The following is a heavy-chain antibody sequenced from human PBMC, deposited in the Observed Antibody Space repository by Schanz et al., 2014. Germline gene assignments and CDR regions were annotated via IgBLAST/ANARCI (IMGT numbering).Heavy chain of an antibody. D-gene: IGHD2-2*02. J-gene: IGHJ6*02. CDR3: AKHLYQYNYYGMDV. CDR2: IKHDGGEK. CDR1: GFSFSTYA. V-gene: IGHV3-7*03. Sequence: EVQLVESGGGLVKSGGSLRLSCAASGFSFSTYAMNWVRQAPGKGLEWVANIKHDGGEKYYVDSLKGRFTISRDNAKNSLYLQMNSLRADDTAVYYCAKHLYQYNYYGMDVWGQGTTVTVSS.